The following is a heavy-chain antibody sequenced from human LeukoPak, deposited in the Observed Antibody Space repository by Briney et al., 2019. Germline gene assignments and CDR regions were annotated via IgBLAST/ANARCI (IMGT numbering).Heavy chain of an antibody. CDR1: GYTFTSYY. CDR3: ARGKDRYYDFWSGYYRPENYYYYYMDV. V-gene: IGHV1-8*01. CDR2: MNPNSGNT. Sequence: GASVKASCKASGYTFTSYYMHWVRQATGQGLEWMGWMNPNSGNTGYAQKFQGRVTITRNTSISTAYMELSSLRSEDTAVYYCARGKDRYYDFWSGYYRPENYYYYYMDVWGKGTTVTVSS. D-gene: IGHD3-3*01. J-gene: IGHJ6*03.